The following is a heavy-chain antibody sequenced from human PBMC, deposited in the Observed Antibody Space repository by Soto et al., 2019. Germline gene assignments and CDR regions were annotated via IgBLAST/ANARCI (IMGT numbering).Heavy chain of an antibody. V-gene: IGHV3-30-3*01. Sequence: QVQLVESGGGVVQPGRSLRLSCAASGFTFSSYAMHWVRQAPGKGLEWVAVISYDGSNKYYADSVKGRFTISRDNAKNTLYLQMNSRRAEDTAVYYCARGDQVCNYVAYYYYYGIDVWGQATTVTVSS. J-gene: IGHJ6*02. CDR2: ISYDGSNK. CDR3: ARGDQVCNYVAYYYYYGIDV. CDR1: GFTFSSYA. D-gene: IGHD1-7*01.